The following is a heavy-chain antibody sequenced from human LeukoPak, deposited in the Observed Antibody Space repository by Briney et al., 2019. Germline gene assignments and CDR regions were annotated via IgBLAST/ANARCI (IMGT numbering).Heavy chain of an antibody. J-gene: IGHJ4*02. V-gene: IGHV3-23*01. D-gene: IGHD4-23*01. Sequence: PGGSLRLSCAASGFTFSTHAMSWVRQAPGKGLEWVAAISYGGDITFYAPSVQGRFTISRDNPKDTLYVQMDSLRAEDTAIYYCAKELRSGGVVTNFDYWGQGTLVIVSP. CDR3: AKELRSGGVVTNFDY. CDR2: ISYGGDIT. CDR1: GFTFSTHA.